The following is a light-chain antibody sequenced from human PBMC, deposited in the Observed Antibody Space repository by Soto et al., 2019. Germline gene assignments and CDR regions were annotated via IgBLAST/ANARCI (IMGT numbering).Light chain of an antibody. CDR2: GAS. CDR1: QSVSSY. Sequence: SVMTQSPATLSVSPGERATLSCRASQSVSSYLAWYQQKPGQAPRLLIYGASSRATGIPDRFSGSGSGTDFTLTISRLEPEDFAVYYCQQCGSSPWTFGQGTKVDIK. V-gene: IGKV3-20*01. CDR3: QQCGSSPWT. J-gene: IGKJ1*01.